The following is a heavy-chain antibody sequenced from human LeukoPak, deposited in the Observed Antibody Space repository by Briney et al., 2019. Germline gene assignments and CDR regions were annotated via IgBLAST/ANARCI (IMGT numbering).Heavy chain of an antibody. J-gene: IGHJ6*02. V-gene: IGHV3-23*01. CDR1: GFNFANHA. CDR3: ARDTYQPLLYYYYCGMDV. Sequence: GGSLRLSCAASGFNFANHAMSWVRQTAGKGLEWVSAISGGGDITYYADSVKGRFTISRDNSKDTLFLQMHSLRAEDTAVYYCARDTYQPLLYYYYCGMDVWGQGTTVTVSS. D-gene: IGHD2-2*01. CDR2: ISGGGDIT.